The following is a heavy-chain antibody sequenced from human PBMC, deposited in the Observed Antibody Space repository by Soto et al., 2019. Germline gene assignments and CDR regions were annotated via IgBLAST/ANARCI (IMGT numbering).Heavy chain of an antibody. CDR1: GGSISGSSYY. J-gene: IGHJ4*02. V-gene: IGHV4-39*07. CDR2: IYYSGST. CDR3: ASSFTVPAAIGY. D-gene: IGHD2-2*02. Sequence: SETLSLTCTVSGGSISGSSYYWGWIRQPPGKGLEWIGSIYYSGSTYYNPSLKSRVTISVDTSKNQFSLKLSSVTAAVTAVYYCASSFTVPAAIGYWGQGTLVTVSS.